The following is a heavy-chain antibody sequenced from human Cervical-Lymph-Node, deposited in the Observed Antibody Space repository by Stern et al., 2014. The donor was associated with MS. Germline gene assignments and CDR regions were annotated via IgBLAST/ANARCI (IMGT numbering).Heavy chain of an antibody. CDR2: IQYSGNT. V-gene: IGHV4-31*03. J-gene: IGHJ3*02. CDR3: ARLSSDAFDI. Sequence: VQLVESGPGLVKPSQTLSLTCSVSGGSISSGSSYWSWIRQHPGKGLEWIAYIQYSGNTYYNSSLKSRVHLSADTSKNQFSLELSSVTAADTAVYYCARLSSDAFDIWGQGTLVTVSS. CDR1: GGSISSGSSY.